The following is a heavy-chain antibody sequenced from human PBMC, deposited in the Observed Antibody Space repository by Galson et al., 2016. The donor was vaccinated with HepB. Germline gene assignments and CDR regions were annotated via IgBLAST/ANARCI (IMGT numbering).Heavy chain of an antibody. CDR2: PYYRSKWYN. J-gene: IGHJ3*02. CDR1: GDSVSSNSVA. V-gene: IGHV6-1*01. CDR3: ARDWGSNRHFAFDI. Sequence: CAISGDSVSSNSVAWNWIRQSPSRGLEWLGRPYYRSKWYNDYAVSVKSRITINPDTSKNQFSLQLNSVTPEDTAVYYCARDWGSNRHFAFDIWGQGTMVTVSS. D-gene: IGHD3-16*01.